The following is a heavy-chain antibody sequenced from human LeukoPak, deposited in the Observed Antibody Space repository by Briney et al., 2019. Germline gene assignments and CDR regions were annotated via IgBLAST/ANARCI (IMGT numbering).Heavy chain of an antibody. J-gene: IGHJ4*02. Sequence: GGSLRLSCAASGFTFSSYGMHWVRQAPGKGLEWVAVISFDGSNKYYADSVKGRFTISRDNSKNTLYLQMNSLRAEDTAVYYCARDSGSYLLTFDYWGQGTLVTVSS. D-gene: IGHD1-26*01. CDR3: ARDSGSYLLTFDY. CDR1: GFTFSSYG. V-gene: IGHV3-30*03. CDR2: ISFDGSNK.